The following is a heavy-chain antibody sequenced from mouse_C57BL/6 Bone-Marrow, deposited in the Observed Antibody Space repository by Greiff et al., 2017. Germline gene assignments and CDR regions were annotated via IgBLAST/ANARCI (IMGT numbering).Heavy chain of an antibody. CDR2: IYPRDGST. D-gene: IGHD1-1*01. J-gene: IGHJ3*01. Sequence: QVQLQQSGPELVKPGASVKLSCKASGYTFTSYDINWVKQRPGQGLEWIGWIYPRDGSTKYNEKFKGKATLTVDTSSSTAYMELHSLTSEDSAVYFCASRRFTTRSLFAYWGQGTLVTVSA. V-gene: IGHV1-85*01. CDR3: ASRRFTTRSLFAY. CDR1: GYTFTSYD.